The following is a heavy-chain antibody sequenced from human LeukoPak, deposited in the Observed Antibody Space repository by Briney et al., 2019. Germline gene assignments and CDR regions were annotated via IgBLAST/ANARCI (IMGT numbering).Heavy chain of an antibody. Sequence: SQTLSLTCAITGDSVSSNTAAWNWIRQSPSRGLEWLGRTYYRYKWYHDYAVSVKSRITINADTSKNQFSLQLNSVTPEDTAVYYCIRDREHGFNLDYWGRGTLVTVSS. V-gene: IGHV6-1*01. CDR1: GDSVSSNTAA. CDR2: TYYRYKWYH. CDR3: IRDREHGFNLDY. J-gene: IGHJ4*02. D-gene: IGHD5-24*01.